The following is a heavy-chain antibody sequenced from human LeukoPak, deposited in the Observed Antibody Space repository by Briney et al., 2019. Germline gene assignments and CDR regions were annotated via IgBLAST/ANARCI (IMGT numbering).Heavy chain of an antibody. J-gene: IGHJ4*02. D-gene: IGHD1-1*01. CDR3: ARDLGTPDY. CDR1: GGSISGSSYY. V-gene: IGHV4-39*07. Sequence: SETLSLTCTVSGGSISGSSYYWGWIRQPPGKGLEWIGSIYYSGSTYYNPSLKSRVTISVDTSKNQFSLKLSSVTAADTAVYYCARDLGTPDYWGQGTLVTVSS. CDR2: IYYSGST.